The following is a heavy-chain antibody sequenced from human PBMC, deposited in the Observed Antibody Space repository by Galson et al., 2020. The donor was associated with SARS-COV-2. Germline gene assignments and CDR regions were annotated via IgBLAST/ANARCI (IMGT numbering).Heavy chain of an antibody. CDR2: ISYDGSNK. D-gene: IGHD6-13*01. J-gene: IGHJ5*02. Sequence: SLKISCAASGFTISSYAMHWVRQAPGKGLEWVAVISYDGSNKYYADSVKGRFTISRDNSKNTLYLQMNSLRAEDTAVYYCAREGIAAGVGCFCPWGQGTLVTGSS. V-gene: IGHV3-30*04. CDR3: AREGIAAGVGCFCP. CDR1: GFTISSYA.